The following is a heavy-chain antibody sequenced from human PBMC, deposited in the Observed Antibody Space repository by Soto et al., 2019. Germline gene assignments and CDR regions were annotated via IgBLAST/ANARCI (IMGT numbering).Heavy chain of an antibody. D-gene: IGHD2-2*01. CDR3: ARVPDY. CDR2: MYHSGST. J-gene: IGHJ4*02. V-gene: IGHV4-30-2*01. CDR1: GGSIGRGGYS. Sequence: QLQLQESGPGLVKPSQTLSLTCAVSGGSIGRGGYSGAWFRQPPGKGLEWIGYMYHSGSTYYNPSLKSRVTISIDRSKNQFSLKLSSVTAADTAVYYCARVPDYWGQGTLVTVSS.